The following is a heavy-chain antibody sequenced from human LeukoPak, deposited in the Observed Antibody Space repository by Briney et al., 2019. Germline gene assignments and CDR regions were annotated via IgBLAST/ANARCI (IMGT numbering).Heavy chain of an antibody. CDR1: GFTFSSYS. CDR3: ARDPLRYCSGGSCYYY. CDR2: ISSSSSTI. D-gene: IGHD2-15*01. Sequence: GGSLRLSCAASGFTFSSYSMNWVRQAPGKGLEWVSYISSSSSTIYYADSVKGRFTISRDNAKNSLYLQMTSLRDEDTAVYYCARDPLRYCSGGSCYYYWGQGTLVTVSS. V-gene: IGHV3-48*02. J-gene: IGHJ4*02.